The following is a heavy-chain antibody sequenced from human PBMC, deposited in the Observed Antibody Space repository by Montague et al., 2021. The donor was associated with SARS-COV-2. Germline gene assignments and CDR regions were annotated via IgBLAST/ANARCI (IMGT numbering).Heavy chain of an antibody. D-gene: IGHD2-21*02. CDR3: ARVHIVVVTAMRYFDL. Sequence: TLSLTCTVSGGSISSGSYYWSWIRQHPGNGLEWIGYIYYSGSTYYNPSLKSRVTISVDTSKNQFSLKLSSVTAADTAVYYCARVHIVVVTAMRYFDLWGRGTLVTVSS. J-gene: IGHJ2*01. V-gene: IGHV4-31*03. CDR1: GGSISSGSYY. CDR2: IYYSGST.